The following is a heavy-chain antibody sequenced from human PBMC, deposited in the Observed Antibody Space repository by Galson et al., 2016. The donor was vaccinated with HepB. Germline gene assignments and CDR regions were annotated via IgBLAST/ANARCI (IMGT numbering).Heavy chain of an antibody. CDR3: ARGFLVGIHDPFDP. D-gene: IGHD2-21*01. CDR2: IYSGGDS. Sequence: SLRLSCAASGFTVGNSYMNWVRQAPGRGLEWISVIYSGGDSYYADSVKDRFTISRDNSKNTLYLQMSSLRVEDTAVYYCARGFLVGIHDPFDPWGQGTLVTVSS. V-gene: IGHV3-66*01. J-gene: IGHJ5*02. CDR1: GFTVGNSY.